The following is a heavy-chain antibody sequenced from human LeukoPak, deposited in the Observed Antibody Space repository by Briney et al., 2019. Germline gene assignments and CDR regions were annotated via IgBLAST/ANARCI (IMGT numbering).Heavy chain of an antibody. D-gene: IGHD6-13*01. Sequence: GASVKVSCKASGYTFTSYDINWVRQATGQGLEWMGWMNPNSGNTGYAQKFQGRVTMTRNTSISTAYMELSSLRSEDTAVYYCARLTAAAGHEYFQHWGQGTLVTVSS. V-gene: IGHV1-8*01. CDR2: MNPNSGNT. CDR3: ARLTAAAGHEYFQH. CDR1: GYTFTSYD. J-gene: IGHJ1*01.